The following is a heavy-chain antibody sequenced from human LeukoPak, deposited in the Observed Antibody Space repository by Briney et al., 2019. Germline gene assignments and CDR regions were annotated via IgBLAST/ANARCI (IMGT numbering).Heavy chain of an antibody. J-gene: IGHJ3*02. CDR3: ARNHYGDNDFDAFDI. CDR1: GYSISSGYY. Sequence: PSETLSLTCAVSGYSISSGYYWGWIRQPPGKGLEWIGSIYHSGSTYYNPSLKSRVTISVDTSKNQFSLKLSSVTAADTAVYYCARNHYGDNDFDAFDIWGQGTMVTVSS. V-gene: IGHV4-38-2*01. D-gene: IGHD4-23*01. CDR2: IYHSGST.